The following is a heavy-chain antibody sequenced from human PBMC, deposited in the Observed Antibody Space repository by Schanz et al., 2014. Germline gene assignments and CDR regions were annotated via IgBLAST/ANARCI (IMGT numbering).Heavy chain of an antibody. CDR1: GFTVSTNY. CDR2: LYIGGGST. J-gene: IGHJ3*01. CDR3: ASHEGRDGYNLAFDV. Sequence: EVQLVESGGGLIQPGGSLRLSCAVSGFTVSTNYMSWVRQAPGKGLEWVSSLYIGGGSTRYADSVKGRFIISRDSSKNTLFLQMNSLRADDTAVYLCASHEGRDGYNLAFDVWGQGTLVTVSS. D-gene: IGHD5-12*01. V-gene: IGHV3-53*01.